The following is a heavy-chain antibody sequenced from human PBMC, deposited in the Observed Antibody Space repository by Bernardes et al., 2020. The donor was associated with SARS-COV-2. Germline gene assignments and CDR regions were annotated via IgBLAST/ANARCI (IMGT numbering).Heavy chain of an antibody. V-gene: IGHV3-23*01. D-gene: IGHD6-13*01. Sequence: GWSLILSCAASGFTFRSYAMSWVRQAPGQGLEWVSAISGSGGSTYYADSVKGRFTISRDNSKNTLYLQMNSLRAEDTAVYYCAKDSSSWLEPYYFDYWGQGTLVTVSS. CDR1: GFTFRSYA. CDR3: AKDSSSWLEPYYFDY. CDR2: ISGSGGST. J-gene: IGHJ4*02.